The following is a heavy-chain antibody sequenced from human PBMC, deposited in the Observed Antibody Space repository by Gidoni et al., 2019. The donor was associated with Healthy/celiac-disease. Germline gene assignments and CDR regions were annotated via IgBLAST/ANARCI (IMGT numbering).Heavy chain of an antibody. J-gene: IGHJ4*02. CDR1: GGSISSGRYY. V-gene: IGHV4-61*02. CDR3: ARGTYYDFWSGYYLVDY. CDR2: IYTSGST. Sequence: QVQLQESGPGLVKPSQTLSLTCTASGGSISSGRYYWSWIRQPAGKGLEGIGRIYTSGSTNYHPSLKRRVTISVDTSKNQFFLKLSSVTAADTAVSYCARGTYYDFWSGYYLVDYWGQGTLVTVSS. D-gene: IGHD3-3*01.